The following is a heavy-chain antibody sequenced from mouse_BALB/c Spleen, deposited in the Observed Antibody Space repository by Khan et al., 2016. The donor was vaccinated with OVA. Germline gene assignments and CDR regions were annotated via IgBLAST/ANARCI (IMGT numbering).Heavy chain of an antibody. V-gene: IGHV9-3-1*01. D-gene: IGHD1-1*02. CDR1: GYTLTNYG. J-gene: IGHJ3*01. CDR2: INTYTGEA. Sequence: QIQLVQSGPELKKPGETVKISCKASGYTLTNYGMNWVKQAPGKGLKWMGWINTYTGEATYADDFKGRFAFSLETSASTAYLQINNLKNEDTATYFGSRSNGSYWFAYWGQGTLVTVSA. CDR3: SRSNGSYWFAY.